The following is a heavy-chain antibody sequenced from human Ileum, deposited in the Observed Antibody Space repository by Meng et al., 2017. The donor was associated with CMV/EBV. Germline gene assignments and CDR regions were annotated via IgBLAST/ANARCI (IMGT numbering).Heavy chain of an antibody. J-gene: IGHJ3*02. Sequence: SETLSLTCTVSGGSISSGAYYWSWIRQPPGKGLEWIGYIYYSGSTNYNPSLKSRVTISVDTSKNQFSLKLSSVTAADTAVYYCARDVPAAKKDAFDIWGQGRKV. CDR2: IYYSGST. D-gene: IGHD2-2*01. CDR3: ARDVPAAKKDAFDI. CDR1: GGSISSGAYY. V-gene: IGHV4-61*08.